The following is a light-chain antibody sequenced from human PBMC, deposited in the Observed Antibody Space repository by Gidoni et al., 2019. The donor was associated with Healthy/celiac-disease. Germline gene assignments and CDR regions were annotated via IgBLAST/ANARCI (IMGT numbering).Light chain of an antibody. CDR1: QGIRND. V-gene: IGKV1-6*01. CDR3: LQDYNYPWT. Sequence: AIQMTQSPSSLSASVGDRVTITGRATQGIRNDLGWYQQKPGKAPKLLIYAASSLQSGVPSRFSGSGSGTDFTLTISSLQPEDFATYYCLQDYNYPWTFGQGTKVEIK. CDR2: AAS. J-gene: IGKJ1*01.